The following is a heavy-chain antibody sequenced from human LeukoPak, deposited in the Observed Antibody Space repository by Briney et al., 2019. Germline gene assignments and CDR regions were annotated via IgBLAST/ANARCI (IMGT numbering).Heavy chain of an antibody. V-gene: IGHV3-21*01. J-gene: IGHJ4*02. Sequence: GGSLRLSCAASGFTFSTSAMNWVRQGPGKGLEWVSSINQYSSHIYYAASVRGRFTVSRDNARNSVFLQMNSLTAEDTAVYYCARDPERYLRTGKFDSSGQGTLVTVSS. CDR3: ARDPERYLRTGKFDS. D-gene: IGHD5/OR15-5a*01. CDR2: INQYSSHI. CDR1: GFTFSTSA.